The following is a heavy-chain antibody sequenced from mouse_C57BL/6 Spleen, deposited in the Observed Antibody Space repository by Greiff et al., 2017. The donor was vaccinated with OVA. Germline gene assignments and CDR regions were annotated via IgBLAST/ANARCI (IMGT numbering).Heavy chain of an antibody. V-gene: IGHV1-7*01. CDR2: INPSSGYT. CDR3: ARDGSSDYVSWFAY. Sequence: QVQLQQSGAELAKPGASVKLSCKASGYTFTSYWMHWVKQTPGQGLEWIGYINPSSGYTKYNQQFKDKSTLTADKSSSAAYMQLSSLTSEDSAVSYCARDGSSDYVSWFAYWGKGTLVTVSA. J-gene: IGHJ3*01. D-gene: IGHD2-13*01. CDR1: GYTFTSYW.